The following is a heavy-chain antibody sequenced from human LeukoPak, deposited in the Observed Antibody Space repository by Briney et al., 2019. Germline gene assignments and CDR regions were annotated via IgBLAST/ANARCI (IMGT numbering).Heavy chain of an antibody. CDR1: RYTFTSYD. Sequence: GASVKVSCKASRYTFTSYDINWVRQATGQGLEWMGWMNPNSGNTGYAQKIQGRIIVSRNTSISTAYMELSSLTSEDTAIYYCARIAAAGNRRLNYWGQGTLVTVAS. V-gene: IGHV1-8*01. CDR2: MNPNSGNT. J-gene: IGHJ4*02. D-gene: IGHD6-13*01. CDR3: ARIAAAGNRRLNY.